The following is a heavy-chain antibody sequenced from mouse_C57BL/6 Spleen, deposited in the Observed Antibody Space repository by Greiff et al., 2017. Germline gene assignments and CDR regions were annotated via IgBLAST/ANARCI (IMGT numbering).Heavy chain of an antibody. Sequence: EVQLMESGGGLVQPGGSLKLSCAASGYTFSDYYMYWVRQTPEKRLEWVAYISNGGGSTYYPDTVKGRFTISRDNAKNTPYLQMSRLKSEDAAMYYCASSYSNYGDAMDYWGQGTSVTVSS. J-gene: IGHJ4*01. V-gene: IGHV5-12*01. CDR2: ISNGGGST. CDR1: GYTFSDYY. CDR3: ASSYSNYGDAMDY. D-gene: IGHD2-5*01.